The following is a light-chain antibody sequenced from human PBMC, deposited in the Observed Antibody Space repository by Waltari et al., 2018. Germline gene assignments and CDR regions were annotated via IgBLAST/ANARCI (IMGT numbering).Light chain of an antibody. Sequence: DIVMTQTTLSLLVTPGEQASISCSSSQSLLDSSGCNHLHWYLQKPGQSPHLLIFLGSTRASGVPSRFSGSGSGTDFTLKITRVEAEDVGLYFCMQTRQTPPTFGGGTKVDI. J-gene: IGKJ4*01. CDR2: LGS. V-gene: IGKV2-28*01. CDR3: MQTRQTPPT. CDR1: QSLLDSSGCNH.